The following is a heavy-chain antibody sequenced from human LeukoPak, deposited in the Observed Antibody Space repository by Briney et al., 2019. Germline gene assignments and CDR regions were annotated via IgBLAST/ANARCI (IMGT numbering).Heavy chain of an antibody. D-gene: IGHD3-22*01. V-gene: IGHV1-24*01. CDR3: ATHFDSSGPDAFDI. CDR1: GHTLTEIF. J-gene: IGHJ3*02. Sequence: ASVKVSCKVSGHTLTEIFMHWVRQAPGKGFEWMGGVDPEDYETINAQKFQGRVTMTEDTSTDTACMELSSLRSEDTAVYYCATHFDSSGPDAFDIWGQGTMVTVSS. CDR2: VDPEDYET.